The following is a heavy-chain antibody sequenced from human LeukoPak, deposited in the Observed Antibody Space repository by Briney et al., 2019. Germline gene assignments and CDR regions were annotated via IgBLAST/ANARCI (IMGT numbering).Heavy chain of an antibody. V-gene: IGHV1-58*01. D-gene: IGHD4-17*01. CDR1: GFTFSGSA. Sequence: SVKVSCKASGFTFSGSAVQWVRQARGQRLGWIGWIVVGSDSTNYAQKFQGRVTITSDMSTSTAYMELSSLRSEDTAVYYCAAPYGDYGARTSPGYWGQGTLVTVSS. CDR2: IVVGSDST. J-gene: IGHJ4*02. CDR3: AAPYGDYGARTSPGY.